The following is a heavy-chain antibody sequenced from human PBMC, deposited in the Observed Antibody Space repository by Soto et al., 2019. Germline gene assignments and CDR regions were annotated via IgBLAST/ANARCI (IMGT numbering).Heavy chain of an antibody. CDR3: AKDIAVAGTHIGYYYYGMDV. CDR2: ISYDGSNK. V-gene: IGHV3-30*18. D-gene: IGHD6-19*01. CDR1: GFTFSSYG. Sequence: GGSLRLSCAASGFTFSSYGMHWVRQAPGKGLEWVAVISYDGSNKYYADSVEGRFTISRDNSKNTLYLQMNSLRAEDTAVYYCAKDIAVAGTHIGYYYYGMDVWGQGTTVTVSS. J-gene: IGHJ6*02.